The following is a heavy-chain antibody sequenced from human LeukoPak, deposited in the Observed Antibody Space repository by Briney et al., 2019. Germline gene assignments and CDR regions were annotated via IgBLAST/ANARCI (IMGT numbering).Heavy chain of an antibody. J-gene: IGHJ4*01. D-gene: IGHD3-10*01. Sequence: KPSETLSLTCTVSGDSISSTSYYWDWIRQLPGKGLEWIGSIYNSGTTYYNPSLKSRVTISVDTSKNQFSLKVSSVAAADTAVYYCASRVYGLGSFNYWGQGTLVTVSS. CDR2: IYNSGTT. CDR3: ASRVYGLGSFNY. CDR1: GDSISSTSYY. V-gene: IGHV4-39*01.